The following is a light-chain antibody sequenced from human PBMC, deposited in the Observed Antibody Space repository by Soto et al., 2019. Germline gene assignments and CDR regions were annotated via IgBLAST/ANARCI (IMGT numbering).Light chain of an antibody. CDR2: GAS. CDR1: QSVSSSY. V-gene: IGKV3-20*01. J-gene: IGKJ1*01. Sequence: EIVLTQSPGTLSLSPGERATLSCRASQSVSSSYLAWYQQKPGQAPRLLIYGASSRATGIPDRFSGSGSGTDFTLTISTLEPEDFAVYYCQHLETFGQGTKVEIK. CDR3: QHLET.